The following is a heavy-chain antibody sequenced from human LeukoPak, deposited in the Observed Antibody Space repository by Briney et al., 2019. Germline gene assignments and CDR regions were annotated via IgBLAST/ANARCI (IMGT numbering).Heavy chain of an antibody. CDR2: INPNSGGT. J-gene: IGHJ3*02. CDR1: GYTFTGYY. CDR3: ARDLQWLGLDAFDI. Sequence: ASVKVSCKASGYTFTGYYMHWVRQAPGQGLEWMGWINPNSGGTNYAQKFQGRVTMTRDKSISTAYMELSRLRSDDTAVYYCARDLQWLGLDAFDIWGQGTMVTVSS. V-gene: IGHV1-2*02. D-gene: IGHD6-19*01.